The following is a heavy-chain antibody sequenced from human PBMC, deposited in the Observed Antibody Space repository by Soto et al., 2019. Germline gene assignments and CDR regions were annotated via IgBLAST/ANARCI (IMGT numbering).Heavy chain of an antibody. CDR1: GGTFSSYA. V-gene: IGHV1-69*13. J-gene: IGHJ4*02. Sequence: GASVKVSCKASGGTFSSYAISCVRQAPGQGLEWMGGIIPIFGTANYAQKFQGRVTITADESTSTAYMELSSLRSEDTAVYYCARDHRYSSSWSPFDYWGQGTLVTVSS. CDR3: ARDHRYSSSWSPFDY. CDR2: IIPIFGTA. D-gene: IGHD6-13*01.